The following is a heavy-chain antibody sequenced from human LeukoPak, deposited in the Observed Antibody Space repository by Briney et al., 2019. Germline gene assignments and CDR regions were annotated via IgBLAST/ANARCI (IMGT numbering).Heavy chain of an antibody. CDR1: GGSISSYY. CDR2: IYYSGST. CDR3: ARGAPYVWGSYLDH. Sequence: SETLSLTCTVSGGSISSYYWSWIRQPPGKGLEWIGYIYYSGSTNYNPSLKSRVTISVDTSKNQFSLKLSSVTAADTAVYYCARGAPYVWGSYLDHWGQGTLVTVSS. D-gene: IGHD3-16*01. J-gene: IGHJ4*02. V-gene: IGHV4-59*01.